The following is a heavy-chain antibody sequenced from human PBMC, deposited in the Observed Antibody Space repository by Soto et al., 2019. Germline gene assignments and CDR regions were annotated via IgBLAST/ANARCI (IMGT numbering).Heavy chain of an antibody. J-gene: IGHJ4*02. CDR1: GYTFTSYG. Sequence: GASVKVSCKASGYTFTSYGISWVRQAPGQGLEWMGWISAYNGNTNYAQKLQGRVTMTTDTSTSTAYMELRSLRSDDTAVYYCARDPGTTVTTMSDYWGQGTLVTVSS. D-gene: IGHD4-17*01. CDR2: ISAYNGNT. CDR3: ARDPGTTVTTMSDY. V-gene: IGHV1-18*01.